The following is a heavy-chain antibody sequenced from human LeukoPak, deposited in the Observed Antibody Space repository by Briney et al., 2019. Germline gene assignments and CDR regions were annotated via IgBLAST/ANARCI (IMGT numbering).Heavy chain of an antibody. J-gene: IGHJ4*02. CDR2: IYYSGST. CDR1: GGSISSYD. CDR3: ARHLLYSSYDRYFDY. D-gene: IGHD5-12*01. V-gene: IGHV4-59*08. Sequence: SETLSLTCTVSGGSISSYDWSWIRQPPGKGLEWVGYIYYSGSTNYNPSLKSRVTISVDTSKNQFSLKLSSVTAADTAVYYSARHLLYSSYDRYFDYWGQGTLVTASS.